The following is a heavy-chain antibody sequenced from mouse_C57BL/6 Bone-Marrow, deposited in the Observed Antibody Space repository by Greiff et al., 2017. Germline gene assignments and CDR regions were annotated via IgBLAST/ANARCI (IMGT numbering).Heavy chain of an antibody. Sequence: DVQLVESGGDLVKPGGSLKLSCAASGFTFSSYGMSWVRQTPDKRLEWVATISSGGSYTYYPDSVKGRFTISRDNAKNTLYLQMSSLKYEDTAMYYCARRGYWGQGTTLTVSS. CDR2: ISSGGSYT. CDR3: ARRGY. V-gene: IGHV5-6*01. J-gene: IGHJ2*01. CDR1: GFTFSSYG.